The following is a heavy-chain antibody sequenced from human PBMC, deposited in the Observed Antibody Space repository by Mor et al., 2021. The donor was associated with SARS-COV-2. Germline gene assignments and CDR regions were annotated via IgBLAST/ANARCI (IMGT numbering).Heavy chain of an antibody. V-gene: IGHV1-46*01. D-gene: IGHD1-26*01. J-gene: IGHJ4*02. CDR3: AREMGTTYYVDY. Sequence: RVTMTKDTSTSTVYMELSSLRSEDTAVYYCAREMGTTYYVDYWGQGTLVTVSS.